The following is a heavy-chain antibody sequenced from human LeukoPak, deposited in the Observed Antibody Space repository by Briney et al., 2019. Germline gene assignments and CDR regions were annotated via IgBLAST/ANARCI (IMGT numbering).Heavy chain of an antibody. D-gene: IGHD6-13*01. Sequence: ASVKVSCKASGYTFTSYAISWVRQAPGQGLEWVGGIIPIFGTANYAQKFQGRVTITADESTSTAYMELSSLRSEDTAVYYCARNLLAGDDAFDIWGQGTMVTVSS. J-gene: IGHJ3*02. CDR3: ARNLLAGDDAFDI. V-gene: IGHV1-69*13. CDR2: IIPIFGTA. CDR1: GYTFTSYA.